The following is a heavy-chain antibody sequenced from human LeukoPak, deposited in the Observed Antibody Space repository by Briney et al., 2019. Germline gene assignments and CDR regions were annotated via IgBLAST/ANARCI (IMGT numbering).Heavy chain of an antibody. CDR1: GDSFSSHY. CDR3: AKDLVTVTKGFDI. J-gene: IGHJ3*02. Sequence: SETLSLTCVVSGDSFSSHYWTWIRQSPGKGLEWIGYISYIGSTNYNPSLKSRVTISIDTSKNQFSLKLRSVTAADTAVYYCAKDLVTVTKGFDIWGQGTMVSVSS. CDR2: ISYIGST. D-gene: IGHD4-17*01. V-gene: IGHV4-59*11.